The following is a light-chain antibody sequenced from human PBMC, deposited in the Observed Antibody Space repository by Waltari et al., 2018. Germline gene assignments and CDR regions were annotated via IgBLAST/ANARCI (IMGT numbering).Light chain of an antibody. CDR3: QQYGRSPGT. CDR2: GAS. J-gene: IGKJ1*01. CDR1: QRVSSSY. V-gene: IGKV3-20*01. Sequence: ENVLTQSPGTLSLSPGERAPLSCRASQRVSSSYLAWYQQKPGQAPRLLIYGASSRATGIPDRFSGSGSGTDFTLTISRLEPEDFAVYYCQQYGRSPGTFGQGTKVEIK.